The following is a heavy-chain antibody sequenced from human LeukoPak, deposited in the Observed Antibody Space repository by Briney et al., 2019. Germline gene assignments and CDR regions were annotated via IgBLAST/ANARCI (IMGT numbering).Heavy chain of an antibody. V-gene: IGHV1-69*13. CDR1: GGTFSSYA. CDR3: AVVGATSTYYFDY. Sequence: SVKVSCKASGGTFSSYAISWVRQAPGQGLEWMGGVIPIFGTANYAQKFQGRVTITADESTSTAYMELSSLRSEDTAVYYCAVVGATSTYYFDYWGQGTLVTVSS. J-gene: IGHJ4*02. D-gene: IGHD1-26*01. CDR2: VIPIFGTA.